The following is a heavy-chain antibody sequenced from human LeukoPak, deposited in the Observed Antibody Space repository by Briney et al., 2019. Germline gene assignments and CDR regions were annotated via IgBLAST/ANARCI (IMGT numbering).Heavy chain of an antibody. J-gene: IGHJ4*02. CDR1: GVTFSSYW. Sequence: GGSLRLSCAASGVTFSSYWMSWVRQAPGKGLEWVANIKQDGSEKYYVDSVKGRFTISRDNAKNSLYLQMNSLRAEDTAVYYCARDPGIAVAADFDYWGQGTLVTVSS. D-gene: IGHD6-19*01. CDR3: ARDPGIAVAADFDY. CDR2: IKQDGSEK. V-gene: IGHV3-7*01.